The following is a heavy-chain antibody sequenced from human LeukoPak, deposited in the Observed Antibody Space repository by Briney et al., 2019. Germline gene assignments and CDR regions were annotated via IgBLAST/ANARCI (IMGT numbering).Heavy chain of an antibody. D-gene: IGHD5-24*01. CDR2: IIPIFGTA. CDR1: GGTFSSYA. J-gene: IGHJ4*02. CDR3: ARFGRDGYYFDY. V-gene: IGHV1-69*13. Sequence: SVKVSCKASGGTFSSYAISWVRQAPGQGLEWMGGIIPIFGTANYAQKFQGRVTITADESTSTAYMELSSLRSEDTAVYYCARFGRDGYYFDYWGQGTLVTVSS.